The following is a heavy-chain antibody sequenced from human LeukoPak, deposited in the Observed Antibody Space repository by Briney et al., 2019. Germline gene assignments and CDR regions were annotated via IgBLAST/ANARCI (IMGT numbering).Heavy chain of an antibody. CDR3: ARVQSRWFGELLGYYFDY. CDR1: GFTVSSNC. D-gene: IGHD3-10*01. CDR2: IYSGGST. J-gene: IGHJ4*02. Sequence: GGSLRLSCAASGFTVSSNCMGWVRQAPGKGLEWVSVIYSGGSTYYADSVKGGFTISRDNSKNSLYLQMNSLRAEDTAVYYCARVQSRWFGELLGYYFDYWGQGTLVTVSS. V-gene: IGHV3-53*01.